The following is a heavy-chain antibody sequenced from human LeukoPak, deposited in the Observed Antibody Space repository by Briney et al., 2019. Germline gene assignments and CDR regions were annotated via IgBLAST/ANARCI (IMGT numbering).Heavy chain of an antibody. CDR2: IYYSGST. V-gene: IGHV4-31*03. CDR1: GGSISSGGYY. J-gene: IGHJ4*02. CDR3: ARGTVVITMIDY. D-gene: IGHD3-22*01. Sequence: PSQTLSLTCTVSGGSISSGGYYWSWIRQHPGKGLEWIGYIYYSGSTYYNPSLKSRVTISVDTSKNQFSLKLSSVTAADTAVYYRARGTVVITMIDYWGQGTLVTVSS.